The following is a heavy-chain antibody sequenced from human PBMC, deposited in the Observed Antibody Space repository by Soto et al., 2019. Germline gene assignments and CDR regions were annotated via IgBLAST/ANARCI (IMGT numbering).Heavy chain of an antibody. D-gene: IGHD2-15*01. CDR2: INSFSGDT. J-gene: IGHJ2*01. CDR3: ARDLHSGGKYWYFDI. Sequence: QVQLVQSGAEVKKPGASVKVSCKASGYTFTHYGITWVPQAPGQGLEWMGWINSFSGDTNYPQKLQGRLTMTTDTSTNTVYMELRNLRSDDTAVYYCARDLHSGGKYWYFDIWGRGTLVTVSS. V-gene: IGHV1-18*01. CDR1: GYTFTHYG.